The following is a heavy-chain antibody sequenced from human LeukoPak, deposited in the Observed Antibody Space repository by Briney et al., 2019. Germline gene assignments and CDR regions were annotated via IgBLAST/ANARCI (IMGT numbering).Heavy chain of an antibody. Sequence: ASVKVSCKASGGTFSSYAISWVRQAPGQGLEWMGGIIPIFGTANYAQKFQGRVTITTDESTGTAYMELSSLRSEDTAVYYCASGGGLRFLEWLFPFDYWGQGTLVTVSS. CDR1: GGTFSSYA. D-gene: IGHD3-3*01. J-gene: IGHJ4*02. CDR3: ASGGGLRFLEWLFPFDY. CDR2: IIPIFGTA. V-gene: IGHV1-69*05.